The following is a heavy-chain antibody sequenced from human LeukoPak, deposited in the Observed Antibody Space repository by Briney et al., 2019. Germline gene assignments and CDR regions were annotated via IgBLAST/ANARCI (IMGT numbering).Heavy chain of an antibody. J-gene: IGHJ4*02. V-gene: IGHV4-59*01. D-gene: IGHD3-10*01. CDR3: ARSDPFGELFFLV. CDR2: IYYSGST. CDR1: GGSIRGYF. Sequence: SETLSLTCTVSGGSIRGYFWTWIRQPPGKGLEWIGYIYYSGSTNYNPSLKSRVTISVDTSKNQFSLKLSSVTVADTAVYYCARSDPFGELFFLVWGQGTLVTVSS.